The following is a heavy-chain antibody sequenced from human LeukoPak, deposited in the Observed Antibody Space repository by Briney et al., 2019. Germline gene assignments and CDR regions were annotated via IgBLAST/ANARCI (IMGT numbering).Heavy chain of an antibody. J-gene: IGHJ5*01. V-gene: IGHV3-21*01. D-gene: IGHD4-11*01. CDR1: GFTFSSYS. Sequence: PGGSLRLSCAASGFTFSSYSMNWVRQAPGKGLEWVSSISSSSSYIYYADSLKGRFTISRDNAKNSLYLQMNSLRAEDTAVYYCVRDMGGGDYRGFDSWGQGTLVTVSS. CDR3: VRDMGGGDYRGFDS. CDR2: ISSSSSYI.